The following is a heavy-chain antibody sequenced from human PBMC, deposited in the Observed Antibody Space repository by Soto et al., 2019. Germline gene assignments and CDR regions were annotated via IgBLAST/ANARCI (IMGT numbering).Heavy chain of an antibody. CDR3: ARENTIFGVVILENNNWFDP. Sequence: SVKVSCKASGGTLSSYAISWVRQAPGQGLEWMGGIIPIFGTANYAQKFQGRVTISADESTSTAYMELSSLRSEDTAVYYCARENTIFGVVILENNNWFDPWGLGTLVTVSS. J-gene: IGHJ5*02. D-gene: IGHD3-3*01. CDR2: IIPIFGTA. V-gene: IGHV1-69*13. CDR1: GGTLSSYA.